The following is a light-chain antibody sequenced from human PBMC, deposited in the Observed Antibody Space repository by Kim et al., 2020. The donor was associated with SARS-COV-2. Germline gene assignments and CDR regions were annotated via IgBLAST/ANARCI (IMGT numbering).Light chain of an antibody. J-gene: IGLJ1*01. Sequence: QSALTQPPSASGSPGQSVTISCTVTSSDIGAYKYVSWYQQHPGKAPKLMIYEVNRRPSGVPDRFSGSKSGNTASLTVSGLQAEDEADYYCTSYAGSNNLDVFGTGTKVTVL. V-gene: IGLV2-8*01. CDR3: TSYAGSNNLDV. CDR1: SSDIGAYKY. CDR2: EVN.